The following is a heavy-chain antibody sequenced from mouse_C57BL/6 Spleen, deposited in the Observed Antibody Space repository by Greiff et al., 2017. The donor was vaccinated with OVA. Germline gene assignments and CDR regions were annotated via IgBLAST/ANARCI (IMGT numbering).Heavy chain of an antibody. CDR3: ARGGNYVAMYY. J-gene: IGHJ4*01. D-gene: IGHD2-1*01. CDR1: GYTFTDYY. V-gene: IGHV1-76*01. CDR2: IYPGSGNT. Sequence: VQLQQSGAELVRPGASVKLSCKASGYTFTDYYINWVKQRPGQGLEWIARIYPGSGNTYYNEKFKGKATLTAEKSSSTAYMQLSSLTSEDSAVYFCARGGNYVAMYYWGQGTSVTVSS.